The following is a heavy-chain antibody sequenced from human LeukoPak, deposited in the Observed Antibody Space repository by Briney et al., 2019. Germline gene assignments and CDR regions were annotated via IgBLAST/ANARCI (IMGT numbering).Heavy chain of an antibody. J-gene: IGHJ4*02. CDR3: AKDLPHYYESSAMGPFDY. Sequence: PGGSLRLSCAASGFTFSSYAMSWVRQAPGKGLEWVSGISGSGDSTYYADSVKGRFTISRDNSKNTLYLQMTSLRAEDTAVYYCAKDLPHYYESSAMGPFDYWGQGTLVTVSS. CDR2: ISGSGDST. D-gene: IGHD3-22*01. V-gene: IGHV3-23*01. CDR1: GFTFSSYA.